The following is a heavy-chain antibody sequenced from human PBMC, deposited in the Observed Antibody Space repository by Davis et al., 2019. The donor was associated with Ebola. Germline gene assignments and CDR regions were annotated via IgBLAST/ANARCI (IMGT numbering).Heavy chain of an antibody. J-gene: IGHJ4*02. CDR1: GFTFSSYW. CDR3: ARGRSLDS. Sequence: GESLKISCAASGFTFSSYWMSWVRQAPGKGLEWVANIKPDGSEKYYVDSVKGRFTISRDNAKNSLYLQMNSLRAEDTAVYYCARGRSLDSWGQGTLVTVSS. D-gene: IGHD2-15*01. CDR2: IKPDGSEK. V-gene: IGHV3-7*03.